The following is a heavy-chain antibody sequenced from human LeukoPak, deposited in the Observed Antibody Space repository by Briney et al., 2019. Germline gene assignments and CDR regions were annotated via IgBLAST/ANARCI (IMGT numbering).Heavy chain of an antibody. J-gene: IGHJ6*03. Sequence: GASVKVSCKASGGTFSSYAISWVRQAPGQGLEWMGGIIPIFGTANYAQKFQGRVTITTDESTSTAYMELSSLRSEDTAVYYCARVAVTVTTQRSYYYYMDVWGKGTTVTVSS. CDR3: ARVAVTVTTQRSYYYYMDV. CDR2: IIPIFGTA. CDR1: GGTFSSYA. D-gene: IGHD4-17*01. V-gene: IGHV1-69*05.